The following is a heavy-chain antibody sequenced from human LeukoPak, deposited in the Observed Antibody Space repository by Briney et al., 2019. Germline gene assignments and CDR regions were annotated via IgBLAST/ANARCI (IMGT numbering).Heavy chain of an antibody. V-gene: IGHV4-39*07. CDR3: ARDIRWSTTSWYYYYMDV. CDR2: IYNSGST. CDR1: GGSISSSSYY. D-gene: IGHD2-2*01. J-gene: IGHJ6*03. Sequence: SETLSLTCTVSGGSISSSSYYWGWIRQPPGKGLEWIGTIYNSGSTYYNPSLKSRVTISLDTSKNQFSLNLSSVTAADTAMYYCARDIRWSTTSWYYYYMDVWGKGTTVTVSS.